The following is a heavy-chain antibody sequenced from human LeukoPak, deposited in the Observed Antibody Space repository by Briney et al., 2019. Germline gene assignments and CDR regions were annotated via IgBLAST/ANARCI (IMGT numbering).Heavy chain of an antibody. D-gene: IGHD3-22*01. Sequence: SETLSLTCTISGGPISSYYWSWIRQPPGKGLEWIGYIYCSGSTYYNPSLKSRVTISLDTSKNQFSLKLSSVTAADTAVYYCARDYYDSSGYYYFDYWGQGTLVTVSS. V-gene: IGHV4-59*06. CDR3: ARDYYDSSGYYYFDY. J-gene: IGHJ4*02. CDR1: GGPISSYY. CDR2: IYCSGST.